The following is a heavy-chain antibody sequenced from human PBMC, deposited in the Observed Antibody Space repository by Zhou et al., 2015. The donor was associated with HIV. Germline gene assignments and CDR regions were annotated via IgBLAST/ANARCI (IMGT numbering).Heavy chain of an antibody. J-gene: IGHJ4*02. D-gene: IGHD5-24*01. CDR2: IIPIFGTA. CDR3: ARRGDGSNFHFDN. Sequence: QVQLVQSGAEVKKPGSSVKVSCKASGGSGDTFNIYALSWVRQAPGQGLEWMGGIIPIFGTANYAQKFQGRVTIIADESTSTASMELSSLRFEDTAVYYCARRGDGSNFHFDNWGQGTLVTVSS. CDR1: GGSGDTFNIYA. V-gene: IGHV1-69*01.